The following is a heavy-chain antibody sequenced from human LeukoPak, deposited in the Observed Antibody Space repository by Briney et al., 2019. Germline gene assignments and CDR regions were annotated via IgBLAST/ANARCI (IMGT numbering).Heavy chain of an antibody. J-gene: IGHJ4*02. CDR2: ISGSGDNT. CDR3: AKDRGY. V-gene: IGHV3-23*01. CDR1: GFTFSTYG. Sequence: GGPLRLSCTASGFTFSTYGMTWVRQAPGKGLEWVSGISGSGDNTYYADSVKGRFTISRDNSKSTLYLRMNSLRAEDTAVYYCAKDRGYWGQGTLVTVSS.